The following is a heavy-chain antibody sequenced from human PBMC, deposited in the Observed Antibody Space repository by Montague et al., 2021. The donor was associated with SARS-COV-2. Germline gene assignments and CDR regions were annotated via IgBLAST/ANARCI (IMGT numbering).Heavy chain of an antibody. V-gene: IGHV6-1*01. Sequence: CAISGDSVSRNNPAWNWIRQSPSRGLEWLGRTYYGSSWNIYYAGSVKSRITISPDTSKNQFSLHLNSVTPEDTAVYYCARGWNYAFDIWSQGTMVTVSS. D-gene: IGHD1-7*01. CDR1: GDSVSRNNPA. CDR2: TYYGSSWNI. CDR3: ARGWNYAFDI. J-gene: IGHJ3*02.